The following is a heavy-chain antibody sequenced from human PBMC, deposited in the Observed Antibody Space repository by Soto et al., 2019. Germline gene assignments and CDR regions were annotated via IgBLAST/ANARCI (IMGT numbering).Heavy chain of an antibody. CDR1: GGSISSSSYY. J-gene: IGHJ5*02. Sequence: QLQLQESGPGLVKPSETLSLTCTVSGGSISSSSYYWGWIRQPPGKGLEWIGSIYYSGSTYYNPSLKSRVTISVDTSKNQLSQKLSSVNAADTAVYYCARHGDFWSGLNWFDPWGQGTLVTVSS. V-gene: IGHV4-39*01. CDR2: IYYSGST. CDR3: ARHGDFWSGLNWFDP. D-gene: IGHD3-3*01.